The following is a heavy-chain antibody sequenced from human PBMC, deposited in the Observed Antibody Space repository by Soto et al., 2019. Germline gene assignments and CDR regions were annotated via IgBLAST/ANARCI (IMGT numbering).Heavy chain of an antibody. Sequence: SETLSLTCSVSGVSISSYFWSWIRQAPGRGLEWIGYTYHRGSTNYSPSLKSRVAISLDTSENQFSLKVNSVTAADTAVYYCARIGGYHGPLDYWGQGTPVTVSS. V-gene: IGHV4-59*01. CDR3: ARIGGYHGPLDY. J-gene: IGHJ4*02. CDR1: GVSISSYF. D-gene: IGHD6-25*01. CDR2: TYHRGST.